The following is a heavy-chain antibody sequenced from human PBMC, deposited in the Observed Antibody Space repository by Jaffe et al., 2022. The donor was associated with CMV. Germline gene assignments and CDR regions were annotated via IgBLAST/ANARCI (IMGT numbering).Heavy chain of an antibody. Sequence: QVQLVQSGAEVKKPGSSVKVSCKASGGTFTSYAISWVRQAPGQGLEWMGGIIPMLGTANYAQKFQGRVRITADESASTGYMELSSLRSEDTAIYYCARGRLVPPRGPYYFDYWGQGSLVTVSS. CDR1: GGTFTSYA. J-gene: IGHJ4*02. V-gene: IGHV1-69*01. CDR2: IIPMLGTA. CDR3: ARGRLVPPRGPYYFDY. D-gene: IGHD2-2*01.